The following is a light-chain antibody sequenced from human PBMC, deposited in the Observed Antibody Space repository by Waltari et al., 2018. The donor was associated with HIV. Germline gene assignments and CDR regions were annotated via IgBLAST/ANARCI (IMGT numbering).Light chain of an antibody. CDR1: SGSVSTSYY. CDR2: STN. V-gene: IGLV8-61*01. CDR3: VLYMGGGIWV. J-gene: IGLJ3*02. Sequence: QTVVTQEPSFSVSPGGTVTLTCGLNSGSVSTSYYPSWYQQTPGQTPRTLIYSTNPRPSGVPDRFSGSILGNKAALTITGAQADDESDYYCVLYMGGGIWVFGGGTKVTVL.